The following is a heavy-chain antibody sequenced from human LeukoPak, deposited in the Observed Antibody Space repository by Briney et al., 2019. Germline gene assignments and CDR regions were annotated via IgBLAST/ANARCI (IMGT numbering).Heavy chain of an antibody. CDR2: ISSSSIYI. V-gene: IGHV3-21*01. CDR3: ARGRDGYNLVDAFDI. Sequence: GGSLILSCSASGFTFSNYRMNWVRQAPGKGLEWVSSISSSSIYIYYADSLKGRFTISRDNAKKSLYLQMNSLRAEDTAVYYCARGRDGYNLVDAFDIWGQGIMVTVSS. CDR1: GFTFSNYR. J-gene: IGHJ3*02. D-gene: IGHD5-24*01.